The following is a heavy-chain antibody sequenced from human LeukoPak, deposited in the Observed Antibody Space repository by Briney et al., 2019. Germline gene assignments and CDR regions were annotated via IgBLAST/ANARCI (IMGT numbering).Heavy chain of an antibody. Sequence: GGSLRLSCAASGFTFSSYWMHWVRQAPGKGLEWVADINYDGSNKYYADSVKGRFTISRDNSKNTLYLQMNRLRAEDTAVYYCARERDTAMVYYYYYSMDVWGQGTTVTVSS. CDR1: GFTFSSYW. D-gene: IGHD5-18*01. CDR2: INYDGSNK. J-gene: IGHJ6*02. CDR3: ARERDTAMVYYYYYSMDV. V-gene: IGHV3-33*08.